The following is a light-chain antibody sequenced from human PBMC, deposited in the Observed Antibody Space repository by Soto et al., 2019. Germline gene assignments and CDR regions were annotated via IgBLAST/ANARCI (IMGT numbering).Light chain of an antibody. Sequence: QSALTQPASVSGSPGQSITISCTGTNSDVGTHNLVSWYQQHPGKAPKLIIYEGTKRPSEVSNRFSGSKSGNTASLTISGLQAEDEADYYCCSYALLFGTGTKVTVL. J-gene: IGLJ1*01. CDR3: CSYALL. CDR2: EGT. V-gene: IGLV2-23*01. CDR1: NSDVGTHNL.